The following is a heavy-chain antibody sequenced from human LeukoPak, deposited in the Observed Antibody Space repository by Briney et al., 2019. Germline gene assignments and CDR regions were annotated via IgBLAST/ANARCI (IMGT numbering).Heavy chain of an antibody. D-gene: IGHD3-16*01. J-gene: IGHJ4*02. Sequence: PGGSLRLSCSMSGFTLSHYAMTWVRQAPGRGLERVSTLSGSDGGTLYADSVKGRFTVSRDNSKNTLYLQMDSLRDEDTAVYYCAKHAYTFGWHQFDCWGQGTLVTVSS. V-gene: IGHV3-23*01. CDR3: AKHAYTFGWHQFDC. CDR1: GFTLSHYA. CDR2: LSGSDGGT.